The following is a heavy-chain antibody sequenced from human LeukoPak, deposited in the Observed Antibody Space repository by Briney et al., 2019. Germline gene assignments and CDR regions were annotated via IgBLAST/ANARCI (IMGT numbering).Heavy chain of an antibody. CDR3: ARGGIPGIAVN. V-gene: IGHV3-23*01. Sequence: GGSLRLSCAAAGFTFNNYAMSWVRQAPGKGLKWVSGISSGGSTYYADSVKGRFTISRDNSKNTLFLQMNSLRAEDTAIYYCARGGIPGIAVNWGQGTLVTVSS. CDR1: GFTFNNYA. CDR2: ISSGGST. D-gene: IGHD6-19*01. J-gene: IGHJ4*02.